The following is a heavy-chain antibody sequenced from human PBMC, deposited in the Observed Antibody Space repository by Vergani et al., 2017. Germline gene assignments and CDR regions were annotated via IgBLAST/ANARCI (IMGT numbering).Heavy chain of an antibody. Sequence: QVPLQQWGAGLLKPSETLSLTCAVYGGSFSGYFWSWLRQPPGKGLEWIGEVNHSGSTISNPSLKSRVTISVDTSKNQFSLKLSSVTAADTAVYYCAGGKLVPYYYYYGMDVWGKGTTVTVSS. V-gene: IGHV4-34*01. CDR1: GGSFSGYF. CDR3: AGGKLVPYYYYYGMDV. CDR2: VNHSGST. J-gene: IGHJ6*04. D-gene: IGHD6-13*01.